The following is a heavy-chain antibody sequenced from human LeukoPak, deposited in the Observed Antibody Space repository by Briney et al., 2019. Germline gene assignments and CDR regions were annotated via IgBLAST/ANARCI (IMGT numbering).Heavy chain of an antibody. D-gene: IGHD6-19*01. J-gene: IGHJ4*02. CDR1: GYSFTSYW. Sequence: GESLKISCKGSGYSFTSYWIGWVRQMPGKGLEWMGIIYPGDSDTRYSPSFQGQVTISADKSISTAYLQWSSLKASDTAMYYCARLAWGIAVAGPADYWGQGTLVTVSS. CDR3: ARLAWGIAVAGPADY. CDR2: IYPGDSDT. V-gene: IGHV5-51*01.